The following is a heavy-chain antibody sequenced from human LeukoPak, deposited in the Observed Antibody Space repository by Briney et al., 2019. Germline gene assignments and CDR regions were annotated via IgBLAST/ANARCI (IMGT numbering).Heavy chain of an antibody. CDR3: AREGVADFWSGYRTSYYFDY. CDR1: GFTFSSYW. V-gene: IGHV3-7*01. Sequence: VGSLRLSCAASGFTFSSYWMSWVRQAPGKGLEWVANIKQDGSEKYYVDSVKGRFTISRDNAKNSLYLQMNSLRAEDTAVYYCAREGVADFWSGYRTSYYFDYWSQGTLVTVSS. J-gene: IGHJ4*02. D-gene: IGHD3-3*01. CDR2: IKQDGSEK.